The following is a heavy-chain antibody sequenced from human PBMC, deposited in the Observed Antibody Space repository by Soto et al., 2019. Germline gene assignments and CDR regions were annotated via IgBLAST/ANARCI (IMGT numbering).Heavy chain of an antibody. CDR2: IYYTGST. J-gene: IGHJ6*02. D-gene: IGHD4-4*01. CDR3: ARDGYTLTPNYYYGMDV. V-gene: IGHV4-59*01. Sequence: PSETLSLTCTVSGGSISSYYWSWIRQPPGKGLEWIGYIYYTGSTNYNPSLKSRVTISVDTSKNHFSLKLSSVTAADTAVYYCARDGYTLTPNYYYGMDVWGQGTTVTVSS. CDR1: GGSISSYY.